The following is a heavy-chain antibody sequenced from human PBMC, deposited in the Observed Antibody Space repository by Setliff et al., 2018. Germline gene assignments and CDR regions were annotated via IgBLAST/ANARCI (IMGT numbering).Heavy chain of an antibody. J-gene: IGHJ6*03. D-gene: IGHD6-6*01. CDR1: GYPFTNYG. CDR3: VREGVDRRSSTDYRYYMDV. CDR2: TIPMFGTT. Sequence: SVKVSCKASGYPFTNYGITWVRQAPGQGLEWLGGTIPMFGTTEYAQKFQGRLTIITDESTNTAFMQLSSLRSDDTAVYYCVREGVDRRSSTDYRYYMDVWGKGTTVTVSS. V-gene: IGHV1-69*05.